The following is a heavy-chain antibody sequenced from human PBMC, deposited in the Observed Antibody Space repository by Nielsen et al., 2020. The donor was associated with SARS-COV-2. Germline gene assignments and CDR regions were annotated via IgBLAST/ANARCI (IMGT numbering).Heavy chain of an antibody. V-gene: IGHV4-39*07. CDR2: IYYSGST. Sequence: GSLRLSCTVSGGSISSSSYYWGWICQPPGKGLEWIGSIYYSGSTYYNPSLKSRVTISVDTSKNQFSLKLSSVTAADTAVYYCARSPYDFWSGWDYYYYMDVWGKGTTVTVSS. J-gene: IGHJ6*03. D-gene: IGHD3-3*01. CDR3: ARSPYDFWSGWDYYYYMDV. CDR1: GGSISSSSYY.